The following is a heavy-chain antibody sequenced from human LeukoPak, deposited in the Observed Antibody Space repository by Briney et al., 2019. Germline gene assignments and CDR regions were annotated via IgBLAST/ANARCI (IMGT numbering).Heavy chain of an antibody. Sequence: ASVKVSCKASGYTFTSYYMHWVRQAPGQGLEWMGIINPSGGSTSYAQKFQGRVTMTRDMSTSTVYMELSSLRSEDTAVYYCAREVGFWGAFDIWGQGTMVTVSS. CDR1: GYTFTSYY. J-gene: IGHJ3*02. D-gene: IGHD3-16*01. CDR2: INPSGGST. V-gene: IGHV1-46*01. CDR3: AREVGFWGAFDI.